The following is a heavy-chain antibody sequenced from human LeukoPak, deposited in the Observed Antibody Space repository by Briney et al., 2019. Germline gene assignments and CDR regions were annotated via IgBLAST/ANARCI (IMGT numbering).Heavy chain of an antibody. CDR1: GFTFSSYS. V-gene: IGHV3-48*01. CDR2: ISSSSRTI. D-gene: IGHD5-12*01. CDR3: ARGAVATVPMVVNSSPRTDAFDI. Sequence: PGGSLRLSCAASGFTFSSYSMNWVRQAPGKGLEWVSYISSSSRTIYYADSVKGRFTISRDNAKNSLYLQMNSLRAEDTAVYYCARGAVATVPMVVNSSPRTDAFDIWGQGTMVTVSS. J-gene: IGHJ3*02.